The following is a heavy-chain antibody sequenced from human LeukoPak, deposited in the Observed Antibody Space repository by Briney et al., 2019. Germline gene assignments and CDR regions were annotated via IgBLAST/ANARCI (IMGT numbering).Heavy chain of an antibody. J-gene: IGHJ3*02. CDR2: LYSGGGT. Sequence: PGGSLRLSCVVSGFTVSSNYMSWVRQAPGKGLEWVSVLYSGGGTYYADSLKGRFTISRDNSKNTLYLQMNSLRAEGTAVYYCARDGTCGGACKGAFDIWGQGTMVTVSS. V-gene: IGHV3-66*01. CDR3: ARDGTCGGACKGAFDI. CDR1: GFTVSSNY. D-gene: IGHD2-21*02.